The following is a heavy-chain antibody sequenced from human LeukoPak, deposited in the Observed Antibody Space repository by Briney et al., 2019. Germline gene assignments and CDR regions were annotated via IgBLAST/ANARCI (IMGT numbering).Heavy chain of an antibody. D-gene: IGHD2-15*01. CDR3: ARDVSSSTRAFDI. CDR1: GFTFSDYY. J-gene: IGHJ3*02. Sequence: PGGSLRLSCAASGFTFSDYYMSWIRQAPGKGLEWVSFISSSDSATFYADSVKGRFTIFRDTAMNSLYLQMNNLRGEDTAVYYCARDVSSSTRAFDIWGQGTMVAVS. CDR2: ISSSDSAT. V-gene: IGHV3-11*04.